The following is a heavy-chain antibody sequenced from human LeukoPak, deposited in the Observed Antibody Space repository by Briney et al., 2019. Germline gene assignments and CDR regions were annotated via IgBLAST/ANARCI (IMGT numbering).Heavy chain of an antibody. CDR1: GGSISSSSYY. V-gene: IGHV4-39*01. D-gene: IGHD3-10*01. J-gene: IGHJ5*02. CDR2: IYYSGST. Sequence: SETLSLTCTVSGGSISSSSYYWGWIRQPPGKGLEWIGSIYYSGSTYYNPSLKSRVTISVDTSKNQFSLKLSSVTAADTAVYYCARQAYWYGSEGSHHNWFDPWGQGTLVTVSS. CDR3: ARQAYWYGSEGSHHNWFDP.